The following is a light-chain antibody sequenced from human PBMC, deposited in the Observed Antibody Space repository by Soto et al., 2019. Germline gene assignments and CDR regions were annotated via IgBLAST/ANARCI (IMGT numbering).Light chain of an antibody. J-gene: IGKJ4*01. CDR2: LGS. CDR3: MQVLLTHLT. V-gene: IGKV2-28*01. Sequence: MVMTQSPLSQPVIPGEPASISCRSSQNLLFSNEYNYVDWYLQKPGQSPQLLIYLGSHRGSGAHARLSDSASGKHSTQKISRDEAEEVGAYYCMQVLLTHLTFAGGTKLE. CDR1: QNLLFSNEYNY.